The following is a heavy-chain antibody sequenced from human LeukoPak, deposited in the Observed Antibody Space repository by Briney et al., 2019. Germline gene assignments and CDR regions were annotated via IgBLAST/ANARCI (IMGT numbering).Heavy chain of an antibody. Sequence: GGSLGLSCAASGFTFSSYAMSWVRQAPGKGLEWVSAISGSGGSTYYADSVKGRFTISRDNSKNTLYLQMNSLRAEDTAVYYCAKLYYYGSGSYYKAKYYFDYWGQGTLVTVSS. CDR3: AKLYYYGSGSYYKAKYYFDY. D-gene: IGHD3-10*01. J-gene: IGHJ4*02. V-gene: IGHV3-23*01. CDR2: ISGSGGST. CDR1: GFTFSSYA.